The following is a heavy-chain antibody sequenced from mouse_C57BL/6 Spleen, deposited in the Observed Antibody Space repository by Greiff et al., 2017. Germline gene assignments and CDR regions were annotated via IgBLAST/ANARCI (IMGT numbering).Heavy chain of an antibody. V-gene: IGHV1-18*01. D-gene: IGHD3-2*02. J-gene: IGHJ3*01. CDR3: ARETAQAWFAY. CDR1: GYAFTGYN. CDR2: INPSNGGT. Sequence: EVQLQQSGPELVKPGASVKIPCKASGYAFTGYNMDWVKQSHGKSLEWIGDINPSNGGTIYNQKFKGKATLSVDKSSSTAYMELRSLTSEDTAVYYCARETAQAWFAYWGQGTLVTVSA.